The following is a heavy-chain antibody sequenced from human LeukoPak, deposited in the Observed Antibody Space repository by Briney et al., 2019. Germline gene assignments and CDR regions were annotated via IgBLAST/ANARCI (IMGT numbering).Heavy chain of an antibody. CDR1: GFTFSSYG. D-gene: IGHD6-19*01. V-gene: IGHV3-30*02. J-gene: IGHJ4*02. CDR3: AKDTRSRGSSGWYYGYFDY. CDR2: IRYDGSNK. Sequence: PGGSLRLSCAAPGFTFSSYGMHWVRQAPGKGLEWVAFIRYDGSNKYYADSVKGRFTSSRDNSKDTLYLQMNSLRAEDTAVSYCAKDTRSRGSSGWYYGYFDYWGQGTLVTVSS.